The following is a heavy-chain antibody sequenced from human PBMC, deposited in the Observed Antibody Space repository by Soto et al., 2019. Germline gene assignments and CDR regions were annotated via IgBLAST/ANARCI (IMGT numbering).Heavy chain of an antibody. J-gene: IGHJ4*02. CDR1: GFTFSGSA. D-gene: IGHD2-2*03. CDR3: IGYCRTTSCYASYFDY. CDR2: IRSKANSYAT. Sequence: EVQLVESGGGLVQPGGSLKLSCAASGFTFSGSAMHWVRQAAGKGLEWVGRIRSKANSYATAYGASVKGRFTIPRDDSKNTAYLQMNSLKNADTAVYYCIGYCRTTSCYASYFDYWGQGTVVTVSS. V-gene: IGHV3-73*02.